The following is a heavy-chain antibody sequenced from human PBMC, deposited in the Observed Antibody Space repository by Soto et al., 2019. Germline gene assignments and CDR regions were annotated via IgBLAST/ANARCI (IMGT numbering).Heavy chain of an antibody. CDR2: IYYSGST. CDR1: GGSISSSSYY. CDR3: LRIQGVANFRWELPNAYCYYGIDF. Sequence: SETLSLTCTVSGGSISSSSYYWGWIRQPPGKGLEWIGSIYYSGSTYYNPSLKSRVTISVDTSKNQFSLKLSSVTAADTAVYYWLRIQGVANFRWELPNAYCYYGIDFWAQGTPVPVSS. V-gene: IGHV4-39*01. J-gene: IGHJ6*02. D-gene: IGHD1-26*01.